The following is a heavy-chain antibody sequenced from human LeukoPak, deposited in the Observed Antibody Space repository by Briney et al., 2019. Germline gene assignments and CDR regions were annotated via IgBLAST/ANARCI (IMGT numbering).Heavy chain of an antibody. Sequence: GGSLRLSCAASGFTFSSYGMSWVRQAPGKGLECVSAISGSGGSTYYADSVKGRFTISRDNSKNTLYLQMNSLRAEDTAVYYCAKPSLRGSYYYPVYWGQGTLVTVSS. CDR2: ISGSGGST. D-gene: IGHD1-26*01. V-gene: IGHV3-23*01. CDR3: AKPSLRGSYYYPVY. J-gene: IGHJ4*02. CDR1: GFTFSSYG.